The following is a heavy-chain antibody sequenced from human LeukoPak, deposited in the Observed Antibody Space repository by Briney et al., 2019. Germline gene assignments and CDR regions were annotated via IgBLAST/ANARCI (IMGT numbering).Heavy chain of an antibody. CDR3: ARAPDGYNTPNDAFDI. D-gene: IGHD5-24*01. CDR1: GFTFSSYW. V-gene: IGHV3-7*01. Sequence: QPGGSLRLSCAASGFTFSSYWMSWVRQAPGKGLEWVANIKQDGSEKYYVDSVKGRFTISRDNAKNSLYLQMNSLRAEDTAVYYCARAPDGYNTPNDAFDIWGQGTMVTVSS. J-gene: IGHJ3*02. CDR2: IKQDGSEK.